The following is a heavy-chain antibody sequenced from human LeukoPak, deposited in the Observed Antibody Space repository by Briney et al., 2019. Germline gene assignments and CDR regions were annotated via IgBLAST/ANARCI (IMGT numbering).Heavy chain of an antibody. CDR1: GYTFTSYY. CDR2: INPNSGGT. V-gene: IGHV1-2*02. Sequence: ASVKVSCKASGYTFTSYYLHWVRQAPGQGLEWMGWINPNSGGTNYAQKFQGRVTMTRDTSISTAYMELSRLRFDDTAEYYCARALYYDSSGYYSSSYYYFQHWGQGTLVTVSS. CDR3: ARALYYDSSGYYSSSYYYFQH. D-gene: IGHD3-22*01. J-gene: IGHJ1*01.